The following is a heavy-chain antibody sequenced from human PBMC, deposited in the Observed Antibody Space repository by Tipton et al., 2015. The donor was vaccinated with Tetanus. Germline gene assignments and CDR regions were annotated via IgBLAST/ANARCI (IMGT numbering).Heavy chain of an antibody. D-gene: IGHD3/OR15-3a*01. CDR2: IPPRHSDA. Sequence: EVQLVQSGAEVKKPGESLKISCKASGYTFGSYWIGWVRQLPGTGLEWMGIIPPRHSDARSGPSFQGHVTISADTSINTAYLEWRGLKASDTARYWCARRDGTGPFDYWGQGSLVTVSS. CDR1: GYTFGSYW. J-gene: IGHJ4*02. CDR3: ARRDGTGPFDY. V-gene: IGHV5-51*01.